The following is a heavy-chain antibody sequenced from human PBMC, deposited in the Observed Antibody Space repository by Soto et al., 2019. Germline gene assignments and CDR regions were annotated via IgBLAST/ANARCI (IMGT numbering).Heavy chain of an antibody. J-gene: IGHJ3*02. CDR2: ISGRGENT. V-gene: IGHV3-23*01. D-gene: IGHD7-27*01. CDR3: AKDRGTGDYGVNAVDI. CDR1: GFTFGVFA. Sequence: EVQLLGSGGGLVQPGGSLRLSCAASGFTFGVFAMSWVRQAPGKGLELVSTISGRGENTYYADSVKGRFTISRDNSKNTLNLQMNSLRGEDTAVYYCAKDRGTGDYGVNAVDIWGQGTMVTVAS.